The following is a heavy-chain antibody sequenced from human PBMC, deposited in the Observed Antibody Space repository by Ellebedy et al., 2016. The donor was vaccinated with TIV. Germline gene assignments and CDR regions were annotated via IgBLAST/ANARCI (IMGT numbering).Heavy chain of an antibody. Sequence: PGGSLRLSCASSGFTFSSYWMSWVRQAPGKGLEWVANIKQDGSEKYYVDSVKGRFTISRDNAKNSLYLQMNSLRAEDTAVYYCARDKWFGEPTLDYWGQGTLVTVSS. D-gene: IGHD3-10*01. CDR3: ARDKWFGEPTLDY. CDR1: GFTFSSYW. CDR2: IKQDGSEK. V-gene: IGHV3-7*04. J-gene: IGHJ4*02.